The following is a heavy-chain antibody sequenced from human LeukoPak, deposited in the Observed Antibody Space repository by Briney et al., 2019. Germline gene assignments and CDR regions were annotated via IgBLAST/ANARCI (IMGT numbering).Heavy chain of an antibody. CDR1: GGSISSHY. D-gene: IGHD2-2*02. Sequence: SETLSLTCTVSGGSISSHYWSWIRQPPGKGLEWIGYIYYSGSTNYNPSLKSRVTISVDTSKNQFSLKLSSVTAADTAVYYCAREVVVPAAIMGNYYYYYYMDVWGKGTTVTVSS. V-gene: IGHV4-59*11. CDR2: IYYSGST. J-gene: IGHJ6*03. CDR3: AREVVVPAAIMGNYYYYYYMDV.